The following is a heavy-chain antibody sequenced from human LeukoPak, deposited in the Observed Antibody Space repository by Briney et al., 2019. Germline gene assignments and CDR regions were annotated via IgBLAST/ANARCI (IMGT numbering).Heavy chain of an antibody. Sequence: RGSLRLSCAASGFTVSSNYMSWVRQAPGKGLEWVSVIYSGGSTYYADSVKGRFTISRDNSKNTLYVQMNSLRAEDTAVYYCARARGYSGYESKWYYYGMDVWGQGTTVTVSS. V-gene: IGHV3-53*01. CDR3: ARARGYSGYESKWYYYGMDV. D-gene: IGHD5-12*01. CDR1: GFTVSSNY. J-gene: IGHJ6*02. CDR2: IYSGGST.